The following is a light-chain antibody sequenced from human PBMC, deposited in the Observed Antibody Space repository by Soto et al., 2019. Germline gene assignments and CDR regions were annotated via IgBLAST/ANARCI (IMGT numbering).Light chain of an antibody. Sequence: DIQMTQSPSTLSASVGDRVTITCRASQSISSWLAWYQQKPGKAPKLLIYKASSLESGVPSRFSGSGSGTEFTLTISSLQPDDFATYYCQQYNSYSRTCGQGTKVYIK. CDR1: QSISSW. J-gene: IGKJ1*01. V-gene: IGKV1-5*03. CDR3: QQYNSYSRT. CDR2: KAS.